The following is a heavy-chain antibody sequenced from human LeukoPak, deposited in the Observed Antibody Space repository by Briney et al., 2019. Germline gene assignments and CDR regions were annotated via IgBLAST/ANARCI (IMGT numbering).Heavy chain of an antibody. V-gene: IGHV1-2*02. Sequence: SVKVSCKASGYTFTGYYMHGGRQAPGQGVEWGGWINPTSGGTNYAKKFQGRVTMTRDTSISTAYMELSRLRSDDTAVYYCARDLYNSGWTGAFDIWGQGTMVTVSS. J-gene: IGHJ3*02. D-gene: IGHD6-19*01. CDR2: INPTSGGT. CDR1: GYTFTGYY. CDR3: ARDLYNSGWTGAFDI.